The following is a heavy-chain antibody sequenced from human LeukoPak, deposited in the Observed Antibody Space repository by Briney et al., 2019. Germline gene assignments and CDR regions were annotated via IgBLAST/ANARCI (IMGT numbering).Heavy chain of an antibody. Sequence: GGSLRLSCTASGFTFNNYWMHWVRQAPGKGPVWVSRINTDGSSTSYADSVKGRFTISRDNAKNTLYLQMNSLRAEDTAMYYCARDYGRSRDYGMDVWGQGTTVTVSS. CDR3: ARDYGRSRDYGMDV. CDR2: INTDGSST. J-gene: IGHJ6*02. D-gene: IGHD3-10*01. CDR1: GFTFNNYW. V-gene: IGHV3-74*01.